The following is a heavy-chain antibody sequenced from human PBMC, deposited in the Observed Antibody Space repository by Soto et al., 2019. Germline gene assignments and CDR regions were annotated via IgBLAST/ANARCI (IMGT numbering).Heavy chain of an antibody. V-gene: IGHV4-4*02. D-gene: IGHD2-15*01. J-gene: IGHJ4*02. CDR2: IHHTGNY. CDR3: ARGGGLQIRGFES. Sequence: QVHLQESGPGLVKPSGTLSVTCAVSGDSVSKWWSWVRQSPGKGLEWIGEIHHTGNYNYNPSLKSRVTISVDRSKNEFFLTLKSVTAADTAVYFCARGGGLQIRGFESWGQGTLVVVS. CDR1: GDSVSKW.